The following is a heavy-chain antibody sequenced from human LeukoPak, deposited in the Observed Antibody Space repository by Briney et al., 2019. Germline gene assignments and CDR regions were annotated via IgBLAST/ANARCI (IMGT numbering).Heavy chain of an antibody. CDR2: IYTSGST. V-gene: IGHV4-4*07. D-gene: IGHD3-3*01. CDR3: AREGRSILGVANKPFDY. Sequence: PSETLSLTCTVSGGSISSYYWSWIRQPAGKGLEWIGRIYTSGSTNYNPSLKSRVAMSVDTSKNQFSLKLSSVTAADTAVYYCAREGRSILGVANKPFDYWGQGTLVTVSS. CDR1: GGSISSYY. J-gene: IGHJ4*02.